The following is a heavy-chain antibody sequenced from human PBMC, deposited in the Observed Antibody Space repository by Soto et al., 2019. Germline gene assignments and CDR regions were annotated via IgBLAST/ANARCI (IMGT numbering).Heavy chain of an antibody. CDR3: ARDRYSGNFYGVSFDY. D-gene: IGHD1-26*01. Sequence: PGGSLRLSCAASGFIFRNYSMSWVRQAPGKGLKRISYMNSGSSSIYYADSVKGRFTISRDNAKNSLYLQMNSLRAEDTAVYYCARDRYSGNFYGVSFDYWGQGTLVTVSS. CDR2: MNSGSSSI. V-gene: IGHV3-48*01. CDR1: GFIFRNYS. J-gene: IGHJ4*02.